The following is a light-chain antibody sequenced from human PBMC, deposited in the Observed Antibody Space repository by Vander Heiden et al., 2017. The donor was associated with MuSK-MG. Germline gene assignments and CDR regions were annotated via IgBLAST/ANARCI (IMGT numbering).Light chain of an antibody. CDR2: SKN. Sequence: QSVLPQPPSASGTPGQRVTISCSGSSPHIGSNSVNWYQQLTGTAPKLLIYSKNQLSAGVPDRFPGSKSGTSASLAISWLQSEEEADYYCAAWDDSLFWVFGGGTKLTVI. CDR3: AAWDDSLFWV. J-gene: IGLJ3*02. V-gene: IGLV1-44*01. CDR1: SPHIGSNS.